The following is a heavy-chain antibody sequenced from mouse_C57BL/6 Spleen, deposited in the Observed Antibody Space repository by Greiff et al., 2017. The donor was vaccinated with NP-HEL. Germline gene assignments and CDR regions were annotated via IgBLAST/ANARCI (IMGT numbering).Heavy chain of an antibody. CDR1: GFTFSSYT. V-gene: IGHV5-9*01. D-gene: IGHD2-3*01. Sequence: EVKLVESGGGLVKPGGSLKLSCAASGFTFSSYTMSWVRQTPEKRLEWVATISGGGGNTYYPDSVKGRFTISRDNAKNTLYLQMSSLRSEDTALYYCARSGYYDFDHWGQGTTLTVSS. CDR3: ARSGYYDFDH. J-gene: IGHJ2*01. CDR2: ISGGGGNT.